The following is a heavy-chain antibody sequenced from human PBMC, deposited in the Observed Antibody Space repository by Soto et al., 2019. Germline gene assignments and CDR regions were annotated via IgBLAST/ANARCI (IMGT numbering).Heavy chain of an antibody. CDR1: GYTFTSYA. D-gene: IGHD3-3*01. V-gene: IGHV1-3*01. CDR2: INAGNGNT. CDR3: ARAPVDFWSGSWFDP. J-gene: IGHJ5*02. Sequence: ASVKVSCKASGYTFTSYAVDWVRQAPGQRLEWMGWINAGNGNTKHSQKFQGRLTITRDTSASTAYMELSSLRSEDTAVYYCARAPVDFWSGSWFDPWGQGTLVTVSS.